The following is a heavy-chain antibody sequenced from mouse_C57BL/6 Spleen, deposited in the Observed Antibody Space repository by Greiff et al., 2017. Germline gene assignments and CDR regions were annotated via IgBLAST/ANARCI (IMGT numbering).Heavy chain of an antibody. Sequence: QVQLQQPGAELVKPGASVKMSCKASGYTFTSYWITWVKQRPGQGLEWIGDIYPGSGSTNYNEKFKSKATLTVDTSSSTAYMQLSSLTSEDSAVYYGARGGYGSRSAWFAYWGQGTLVTVSA. J-gene: IGHJ3*01. D-gene: IGHD1-1*01. CDR1: GYTFTSYW. CDR3: ARGGYGSRSAWFAY. V-gene: IGHV1-55*01. CDR2: IYPGSGST.